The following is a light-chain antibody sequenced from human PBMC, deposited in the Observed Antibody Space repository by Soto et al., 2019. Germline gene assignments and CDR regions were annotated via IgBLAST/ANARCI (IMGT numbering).Light chain of an antibody. CDR1: SANIGTNF. CDR3: VSWDDSLSGLV. V-gene: IGLV1-47*02. J-gene: IGLJ1*01. CDR2: SNN. Sequence: QSVLTQPPSASGTPGQRVTISCSGRSANIGTNFVCWYQHLPGTAPRLLIYSNNQRPSGVPVRFSGSKSGTSASLAISGLRSEDEGDYYCVSWDDSLSGLVFGTGTKLTVL.